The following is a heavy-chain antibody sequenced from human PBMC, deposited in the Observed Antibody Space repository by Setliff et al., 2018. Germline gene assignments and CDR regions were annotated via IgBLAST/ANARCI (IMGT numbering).Heavy chain of an antibody. Sequence: SETLSLTCAVSGYSISSGYYWSWIRQPPEKGLEWIGYIYYSGSTNYNPSLKSRVTISVDTSKNQFSLKLSSVTAADTAVYYCARDRQYCSSTSCYTSYFYYYAMDIWGQGTTVTVSS. J-gene: IGHJ6*02. D-gene: IGHD2-2*02. CDR3: ARDRQYCSSTSCYTSYFYYYAMDI. CDR1: GYSISSGYY. V-gene: IGHV4-61*01. CDR2: IYYSGST.